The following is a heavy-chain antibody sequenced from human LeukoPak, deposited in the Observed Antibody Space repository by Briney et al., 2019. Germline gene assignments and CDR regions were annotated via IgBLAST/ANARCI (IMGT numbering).Heavy chain of an antibody. Sequence: ASVKVSCKASGYTFTSYGISWVRQAPGQGLEWMGWISAYNGNTNSTQKLQGRVTMPKETSTSTAYMELMSLRSEDTAVYYCARDRQWLNDYWGQGTLVTVSS. CDR2: ISAYNGNT. CDR1: GYTFTSYG. V-gene: IGHV1-18*01. CDR3: ARDRQWLNDY. D-gene: IGHD6-19*01. J-gene: IGHJ4*02.